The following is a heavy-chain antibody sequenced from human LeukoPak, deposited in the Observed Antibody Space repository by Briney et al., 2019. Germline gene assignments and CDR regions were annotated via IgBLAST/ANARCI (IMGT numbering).Heavy chain of an antibody. Sequence: PSETLSLTCTVSGGSISSYYWSWIRQPPGKGLEWIGYIYYSGSTNYNPSLKSRVTISVDTSKNQFSLKLSSVTAADTAVYYCARKSGSYWAYWGQGTLVTVSS. CDR2: IYYSGST. CDR3: ARKSGSYWAY. CDR1: GGSISSYY. V-gene: IGHV4-59*12. J-gene: IGHJ4*02. D-gene: IGHD1-26*01.